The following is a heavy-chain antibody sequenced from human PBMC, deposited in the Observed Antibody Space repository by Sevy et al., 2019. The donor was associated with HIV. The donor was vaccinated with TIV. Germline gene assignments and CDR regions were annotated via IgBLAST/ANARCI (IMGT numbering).Heavy chain of an antibody. Sequence: ASVKVSCKASGYTFTGYAMHWVRQAPGHSLEWMGWINPGNGDTQYSEKFQDRLRITRDTSATTVYLEMSDLRLEDTAVYYCARDAVPAAGWFDPWGQGTLVTVSS. D-gene: IGHD2-2*01. J-gene: IGHJ5*02. V-gene: IGHV1-3*01. CDR3: ARDAVPAAGWFDP. CDR2: INPGNGDT. CDR1: GYTFTGYA.